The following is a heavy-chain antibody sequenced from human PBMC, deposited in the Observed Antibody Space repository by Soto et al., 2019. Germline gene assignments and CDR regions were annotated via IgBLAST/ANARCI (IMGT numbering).Heavy chain of an antibody. V-gene: IGHV3-23*01. D-gene: IGHD6-19*01. Sequence: GGSLRLSCAASGFTFSSYAMSWVRQAPGKGLEWVSAISGSGGSTYYVDSVKGRFTISRDNSKNTLYLQMNSLRAEDTAVYYCAKVRGSGWYLDYYYGMDVWGQGTTVTVSS. CDR2: ISGSGGST. J-gene: IGHJ6*02. CDR1: GFTFSSYA. CDR3: AKVRGSGWYLDYYYGMDV.